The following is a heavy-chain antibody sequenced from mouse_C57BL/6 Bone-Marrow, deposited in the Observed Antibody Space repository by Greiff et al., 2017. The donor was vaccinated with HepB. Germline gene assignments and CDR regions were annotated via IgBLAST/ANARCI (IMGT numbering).Heavy chain of an antibody. D-gene: IGHD2-1*01. CDR1: GFTFSSYA. CDR3: TRDPGPYGNYGLAY. Sequence: EVKLVESGEGLVKPGGSLKLSCAASGFTFSSYAMSWVRQTPEKRLEWVAYISSGGDYIYYADTVKGRFTISRDNARNTLYLQMSSLKSEDTAMYYCTRDPGPYGNYGLAYWGQGTLVTVSA. CDR2: ISSGGDYI. V-gene: IGHV5-9-1*02. J-gene: IGHJ3*01.